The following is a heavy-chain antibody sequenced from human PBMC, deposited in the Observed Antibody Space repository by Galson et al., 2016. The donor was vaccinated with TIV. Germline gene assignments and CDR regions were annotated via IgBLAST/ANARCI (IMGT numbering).Heavy chain of an antibody. CDR1: GDSISGYY. CDR2: IYYNGIT. Sequence: ETLSLTCAVSGDSISGYYWSWIRQAPGKGLERIGYIYYNGITYYSPSLKSRVTISVDTTSNQRSLKLTSVTAADTATYYCARWNEGLDCRGRGTLVTVSS. J-gene: IGHJ4*02. CDR3: ARWNEGLDC. D-gene: IGHD1-1*01. V-gene: IGHV4-59*01.